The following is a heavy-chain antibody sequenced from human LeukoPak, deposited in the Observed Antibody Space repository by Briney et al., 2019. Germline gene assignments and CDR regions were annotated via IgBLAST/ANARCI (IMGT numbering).Heavy chain of an antibody. V-gene: IGHV3-21*01. CDR3: VRVVYCSGGSCSYYFDS. CDR2: ISDSSTYI. J-gene: IGHJ4*02. Sequence: GGSLRLSCAASGFTFSSYSMNWVRQAPGKGLEWVSFISDSSTYIFNADPVQGRFTISRDDAKNSLYLQMNSLRVEDTAVYYCVRVVYCSGGSCSYYFDSWGQGTLVTVSS. D-gene: IGHD2-15*01. CDR1: GFTFSSYS.